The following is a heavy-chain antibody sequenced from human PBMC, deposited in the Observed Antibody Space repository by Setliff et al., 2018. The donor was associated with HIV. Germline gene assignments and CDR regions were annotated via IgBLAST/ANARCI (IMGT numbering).Heavy chain of an antibody. CDR1: GFTFSSYG. CDR3: VKDVVKFWSGSGALDF. J-gene: IGHJ4*02. V-gene: IGHV3-33*03. CDR2: IWYDGSNK. Sequence: SCKASGFTFSSYGMHWVRQAPGKGLEWVAVIWYDGSNKYYADSVKGRFTLSRDNSKNTVDLQMNSLRADDTAVYYCVKDVVKFWSGSGALDFWGPGTLVTVSS. D-gene: IGHD3-3*01.